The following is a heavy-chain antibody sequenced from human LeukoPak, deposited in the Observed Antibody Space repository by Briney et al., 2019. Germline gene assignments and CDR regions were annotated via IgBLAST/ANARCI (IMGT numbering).Heavy chain of an antibody. D-gene: IGHD2-21*01. CDR1: GFTFSSYS. CDR2: ISSSSSYI. CDR3: ARDCGGDCYFGY. Sequence: RGSLRLSCAASGFTFSSYSINWVRQAPGKGLEWVSSISSSSSYIYYADSVKGRFTISRDNAKNSLYLQMNSLRAEDTAVYYCARDCGGDCYFGYWAREPWSPSPQ. J-gene: IGHJ4*02. V-gene: IGHV3-21*01.